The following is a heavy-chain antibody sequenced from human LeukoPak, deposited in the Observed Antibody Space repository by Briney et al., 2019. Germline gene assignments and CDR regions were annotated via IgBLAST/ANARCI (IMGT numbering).Heavy chain of an antibody. V-gene: IGHV1-69*04. CDR2: IIPILGIA. Sequence: SVKVSCKASGGTFSSYAISWVRQAPGQGLEWMGRIIPILGIANYAQKFQGRVTITADKSTSTAYMELSSLRSEDTAVYYCARPRTGGTGHYYYYGMDVWGQGTTVTVSS. CDR1: GGTFSSYA. D-gene: IGHD1-1*01. CDR3: ARPRTGGTGHYYYYGMDV. J-gene: IGHJ6*02.